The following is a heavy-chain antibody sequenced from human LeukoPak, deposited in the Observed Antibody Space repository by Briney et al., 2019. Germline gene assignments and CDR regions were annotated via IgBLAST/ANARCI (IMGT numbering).Heavy chain of an antibody. D-gene: IGHD2-15*01. J-gene: IGHJ4*02. CDR2: ISSSSSTI. Sequence: GGSLRLSCAASGFTFSSYAMNWVRQAPGKGLERVSYISSSSSTIYYADSVKGRFTISRDNAKNSLYLQMNSLRAEDTAVYYCARDERCSGGSCYSFDYWGQGTLVTVSS. CDR3: ARDERCSGGSCYSFDY. CDR1: GFTFSSYA. V-gene: IGHV3-48*01.